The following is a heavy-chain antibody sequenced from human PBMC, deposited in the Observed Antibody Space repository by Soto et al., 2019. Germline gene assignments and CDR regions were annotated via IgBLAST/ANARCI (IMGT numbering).Heavy chain of an antibody. D-gene: IGHD2-2*01. J-gene: IGHJ4*02. CDR1: GFTFSSYS. V-gene: IGHV3-21*01. CDR3: ARVVAAMHRGGPGV. CDR2: ISSSSPSI. Sequence: EVRLVESGGGLVKPGGSLRLSCAASGFTFSSYSINWVRQAPGKGLEWVSIISSSSPSIYYTDSVKGRFTTSRANDKTSLYLQMDSLRVEAPAVCYCARVVAAMHRGGPGVWGQGTLVTVSS.